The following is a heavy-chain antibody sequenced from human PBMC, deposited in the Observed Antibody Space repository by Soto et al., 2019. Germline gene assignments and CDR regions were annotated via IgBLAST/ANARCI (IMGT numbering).Heavy chain of an antibody. CDR1: GFTFSSYA. D-gene: IGHD2-2*01. J-gene: IGHJ3*02. V-gene: IGHV3-23*01. Sequence: GGSLRLSCAASGFTFSSYALSWVRQAPGKGLEWVSAISGSGGSTYYADSVKGRFTISRDNSKNTLYLQMNSLRAEDTAVYYCARGDGSTSCYAGCAFDIWGQGTMVTVSS. CDR3: ARGDGSTSCYAGCAFDI. CDR2: ISGSGGST.